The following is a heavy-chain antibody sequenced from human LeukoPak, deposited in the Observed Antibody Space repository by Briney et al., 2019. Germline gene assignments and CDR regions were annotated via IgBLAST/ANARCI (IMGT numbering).Heavy chain of an antibody. CDR1: GFTFDDYG. J-gene: IGHJ4*02. D-gene: IGHD4-17*01. V-gene: IGHV3-20*04. CDR3: ARAVTTRKHRPC. CDR2: INWNGGST. Sequence: PGGSVRLSCAASGFTFDDYGMSWVRQAPGKGLEWVCGINWNGGSTGYADSVKGRFTISRDNAKNSLYLQMNSLRAEDTAVYYCARAVTTRKHRPCWGQGTLVTVSS.